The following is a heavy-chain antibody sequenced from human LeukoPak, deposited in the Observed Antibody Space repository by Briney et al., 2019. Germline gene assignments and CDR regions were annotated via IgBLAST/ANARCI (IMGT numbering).Heavy chain of an antibody. D-gene: IGHD6-13*01. Sequence: SVRVSCKASGGTFSSYAISWVRQAPGQGLEWMGRIIPILGIANYAQKFQGRVTITADKSTSTAYMELSSLRSEDTAVYYCARAPTAAGQYFDYWGQGTLVTVSS. CDR2: IIPILGIA. J-gene: IGHJ4*02. V-gene: IGHV1-69*04. CDR3: ARAPTAAGQYFDY. CDR1: GGTFSSYA.